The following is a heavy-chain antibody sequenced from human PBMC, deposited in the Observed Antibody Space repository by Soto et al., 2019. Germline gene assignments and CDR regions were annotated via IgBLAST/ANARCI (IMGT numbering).Heavy chain of an antibody. V-gene: IGHV1-69*01. J-gene: IGHJ6*02. Sequence: SGKVSCKTSGVSFISSASSWVRQPPRQGLEWMGGLIPIFGTANYAQKFQGRVTITADESTSTAYMELSSLRSEDTAVYYCARRSGRANTYYYYGMDVWGQGTTVTVPS. D-gene: IGHD3-10*01. CDR3: ARRSGRANTYYYYGMDV. CDR1: GVSFISSA. CDR2: LIPIFGTA.